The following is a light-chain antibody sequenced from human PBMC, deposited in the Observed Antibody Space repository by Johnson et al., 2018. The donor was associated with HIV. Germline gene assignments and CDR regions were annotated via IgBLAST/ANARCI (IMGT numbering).Light chain of an antibody. Sequence: QAVLTQPPSVSAAPGQKVTISCSGSSSNIGNNYVSWYQQLPGRAPKLLIYDNNKRPSGIPDRFSGSKSGTSATLGITGLQTGDGADYYCGTWDSSLISYYVFVTGTKLTVL. J-gene: IGLJ1*01. CDR3: GTWDSSLISYYV. CDR2: DNN. V-gene: IGLV1-51*01. CDR1: SSNIGNNY.